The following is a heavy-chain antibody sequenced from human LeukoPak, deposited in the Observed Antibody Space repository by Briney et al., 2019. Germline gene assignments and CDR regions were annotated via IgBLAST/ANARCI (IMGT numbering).Heavy chain of an antibody. D-gene: IGHD3-3*01. CDR2: ISGSGGST. CDR3: AKDGIYDFWKNDY. CDR1: GFTFSSYG. J-gene: IGHJ4*02. V-gene: IGHV3-23*01. Sequence: GGSLRLSCAASGFTFSSYGMSWVRQAPGKGLEWVSAISGSGGSTYYADSVKGRFTISRDNSKNTLYLQMNSLRAEDTAVYYCAKDGIYDFWKNDYWGQGTLVTVCS.